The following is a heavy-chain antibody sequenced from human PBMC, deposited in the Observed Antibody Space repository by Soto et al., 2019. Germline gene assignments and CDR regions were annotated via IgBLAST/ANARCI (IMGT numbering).Heavy chain of an antibody. D-gene: IGHD3-22*01. J-gene: IGHJ3*02. CDR1: GSTFSLYA. V-gene: IGHV3-33*08. CDR2: IWYDGSNK. Sequence: LRLSCAVSGSTFSLYAMSWVRQAPGKGLEWVAVIWYDGSNKYYADSVKGRFTISRDNSKNTLYLQMNSLRAEDTAVYYCAREATMIVVEDAFDIWGQGTMVTVSS. CDR3: AREATMIVVEDAFDI.